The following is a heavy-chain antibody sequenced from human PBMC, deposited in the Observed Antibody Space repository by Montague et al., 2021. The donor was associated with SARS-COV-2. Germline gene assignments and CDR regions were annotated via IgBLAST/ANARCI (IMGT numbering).Heavy chain of an antibody. V-gene: IGHV4-61*02. D-gene: IGHD4-17*01. Sequence: TRSLTCTVSGGSIRSGSYYWCWIPQPAGKGLEWIGRIYSSGSTNYHPSLKSRVTMSVDTSKNQFSLKVSSVTAADTAVYYCASDYGDYSYYYGLDVWGQGTTVTVSS. CDR1: GGSIRSGSYY. J-gene: IGHJ6*02. CDR3: ASDYGDYSYYYGLDV. CDR2: IYSSGST.